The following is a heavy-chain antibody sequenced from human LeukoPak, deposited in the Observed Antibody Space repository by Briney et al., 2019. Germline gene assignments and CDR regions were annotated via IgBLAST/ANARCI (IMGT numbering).Heavy chain of an antibody. CDR2: TSYSGST. V-gene: IGHV4-39*01. Sequence: SETLSLTCTVSGGSINNNNYYWGWIRQPPGKGLEWIGSTSYSGSTYYNPSLKSRVTISVGPSKNQFSLELPYVTAADTALYYFARRITGTTSDSFDYWGQGTLVTVSS. J-gene: IGHJ4*02. CDR1: GGSINNNNYY. CDR3: ARRITGTTSDSFDY. D-gene: IGHD1-20*01.